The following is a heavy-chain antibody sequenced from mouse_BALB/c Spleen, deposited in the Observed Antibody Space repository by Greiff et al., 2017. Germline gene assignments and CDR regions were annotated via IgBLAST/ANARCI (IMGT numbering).Heavy chain of an antibody. CDR2: IDTSDSYT. CDR3: ARSPYGNYWFAY. CDR1: GYTFTDYW. V-gene: IGHV1-69*01. D-gene: IGHD2-10*02. J-gene: IGHJ3*01. Sequence: VKLQQPGAELVMPGASVKMSCKASGYTFTDYWMHWVKQRPGQGLEWIGAIDTSDSYTSYNQKFKGKATLTVDESSSTAYMQLSSLTSEDSAVYYCARSPYGNYWFAYWGQGTLVTVSA.